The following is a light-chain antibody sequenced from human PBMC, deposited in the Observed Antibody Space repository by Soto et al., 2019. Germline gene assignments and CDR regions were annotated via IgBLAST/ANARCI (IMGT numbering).Light chain of an antibody. Sequence: QSALTQPASVSGSPGQSITISCTGSSSDVGGYNYVSWYQQHPGKAPKLMICDVTNRPSGVSNRFSGSKSGNTASLTISGLQTEDEADYCCSSFASSIPLVFGGGTKLTVL. CDR1: SSDVGGYNY. CDR2: DVT. J-gene: IGLJ2*01. CDR3: SSFASSIPLV. V-gene: IGLV2-14*03.